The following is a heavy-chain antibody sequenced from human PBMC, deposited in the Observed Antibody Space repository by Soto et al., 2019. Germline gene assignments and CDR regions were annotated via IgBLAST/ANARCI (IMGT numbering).Heavy chain of an antibody. CDR2: IYSRADGGTT. CDR3: ATEQTFSSGCFDS. D-gene: IGHD6-19*01. Sequence: EVQLVESGGGLVEPGGSLRLSYAASGFTFKSAWMNWVRQAPGKGLEWVGRIYSRADGGTTDYAAPVKGRFTISRDDSEDRLFLQMSNLKTEDTAVYFCATEQTFSSGCFDSWGQGTLVTVSS. CDR1: GFTFKSAW. J-gene: IGHJ4*02. V-gene: IGHV3-15*07.